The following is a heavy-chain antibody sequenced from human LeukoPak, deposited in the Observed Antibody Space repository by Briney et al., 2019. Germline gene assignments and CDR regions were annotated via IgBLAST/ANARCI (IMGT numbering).Heavy chain of an antibody. Sequence: PGGSLRLSCAASGFTVSSNYMSWVRPAPGKGLEWVSVIYSGGSTYYADSVKGRFTISRDNSKNTLYLQMNSLRAEDTAVYYCARGESTAYDAFDIWGQGTMVTVSS. D-gene: IGHD2-2*01. J-gene: IGHJ3*02. CDR1: GFTVSSNY. CDR2: IYSGGST. CDR3: ARGESTAYDAFDI. V-gene: IGHV3-53*01.